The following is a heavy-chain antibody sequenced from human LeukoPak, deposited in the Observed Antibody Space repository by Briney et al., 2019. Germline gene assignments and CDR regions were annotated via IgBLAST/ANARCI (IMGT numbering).Heavy chain of an antibody. CDR1: GFTFSSYS. CDR3: ARDGWFGDYNWFDP. CDR2: ISSASNTI. D-gene: IGHD3-10*01. J-gene: IGHJ5*02. V-gene: IGHV3-48*01. Sequence: PGGSLRLSCAASGFTFSSYSMNWVRQAPGKGLEGISYISSASNTIYYADSVKGRFTISRDNAKNSVYLQMNSLRAEDTAMYYCARDGWFGDYNWFDPWGQGTLVTVSS.